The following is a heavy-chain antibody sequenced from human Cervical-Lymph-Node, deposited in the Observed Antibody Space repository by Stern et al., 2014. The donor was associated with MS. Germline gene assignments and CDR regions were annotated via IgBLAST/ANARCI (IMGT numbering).Heavy chain of an antibody. J-gene: IGHJ4*02. CDR2: VSNEGSKQ. Sequence: MQLVESGGGVVQPGRSLRLSCAASGFIFSNYAMHWVRQAPGKGLDWVAFVSNEGSKQFCADSVKGRFTISRDNANNTLYLQMNSLRPEDTAVYYCGRDTCRGGGCYFRYWGQGILITVSS. CDR1: GFIFSNYA. V-gene: IGHV3-30-3*01. CDR3: GRDTCRGGGCYFRY. D-gene: IGHD2-15*01.